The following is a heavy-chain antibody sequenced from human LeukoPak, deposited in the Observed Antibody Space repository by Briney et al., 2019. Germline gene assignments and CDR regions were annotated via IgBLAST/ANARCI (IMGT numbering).Heavy chain of an antibody. V-gene: IGHV3-23*01. CDR1: GFTFSNYA. CDR3: AKSRGVAGFDY. D-gene: IGHD6-19*01. Sequence: GGSLRLSCEASGFTFSNYAMSWVRQAPGKGLEWVSAISGSGDSTYYADSVKGRFTISRDNSKNTLYLQMNSLRAEDTAVYYCAKSRGVAGFDYWGQGTLVTVSS. CDR2: ISGSGDST. J-gene: IGHJ4*02.